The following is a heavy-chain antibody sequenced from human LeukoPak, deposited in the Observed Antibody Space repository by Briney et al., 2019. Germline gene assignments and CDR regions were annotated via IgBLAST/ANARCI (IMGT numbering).Heavy chain of an antibody. Sequence: PGGYLRLSCAASGFTFSSYAMSWVRQAPGKGLEWVSFISPSGDRTSNADSVEGRFTISRDNTRNTLYLQMNSLRDEDTGVYYCAIMHGYYDGSGFWVQRGQGTLVTVSS. CDR2: ISPSGDRT. D-gene: IGHD3-22*01. CDR1: GFTFSSYA. J-gene: IGHJ4*02. CDR3: AIMHGYYDGSGFWVQ. V-gene: IGHV3-23*01.